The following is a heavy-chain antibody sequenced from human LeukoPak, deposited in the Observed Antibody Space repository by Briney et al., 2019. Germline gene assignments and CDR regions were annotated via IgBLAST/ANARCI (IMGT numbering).Heavy chain of an antibody. V-gene: IGHV4-34*01. J-gene: IGHJ1*01. Sequence: SETLSLTCAVYGGSFSGYYWSWIRQPPGKGLEWIGEINHSGSTNYNPSLKSRVTISVDTSKNQFSLKLSSVTAADTAVYYCAAYYYDSSGIPKAEYFQHWGQGTLVTVSS. CDR2: INHSGST. CDR1: GGSFSGYY. CDR3: AAYYYDSSGIPKAEYFQH. D-gene: IGHD3-22*01.